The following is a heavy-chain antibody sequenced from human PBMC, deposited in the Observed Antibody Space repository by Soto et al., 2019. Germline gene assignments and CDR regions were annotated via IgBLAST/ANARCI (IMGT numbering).Heavy chain of an antibody. CDR1: GFTFDDYA. CDR2: ISWNSGSI. V-gene: IGHV3-9*01. J-gene: IGHJ6*02. CDR3: AKGWGSGFFYYYGMDV. Sequence: EVQLVESGGGLVQPGRSLRLSCAASGFTFDDYAMHWVRQAPGKGLEWVSGISWNSGSIGYADSVKGRFTISRDNAKTSLYLQMNSLRAEDTALYYCAKGWGSGFFYYYGMDVWGQGTTVTVSS. D-gene: IGHD6-19*01.